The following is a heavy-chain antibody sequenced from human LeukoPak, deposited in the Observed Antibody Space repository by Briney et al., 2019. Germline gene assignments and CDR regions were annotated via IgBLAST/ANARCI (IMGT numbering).Heavy chain of an antibody. D-gene: IGHD3-10*01. CDR1: GFTVSSNY. CDR2: ISTSGSTI. J-gene: IGHJ6*02. V-gene: IGHV3-48*03. Sequence: PGGSLRLSCAASGFTVSSNYMSWVRQAPGKGLEWLSYISTSGSTIYYADSVKGRFTISRDNAKNSLYLQMNSLRAEDTAVYHCARIGKVLWFDVWGQGTTVTVSS. CDR3: ARIGKVLWFDV.